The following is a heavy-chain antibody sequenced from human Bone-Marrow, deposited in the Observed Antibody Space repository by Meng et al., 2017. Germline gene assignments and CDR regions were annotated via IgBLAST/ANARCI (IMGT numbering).Heavy chain of an antibody. CDR1: GFTFSSYG. CDR3: AKVPYGDYFNWFDP. Sequence: VQLVGSGEGLVQPGGSLRLSCAAYGFTFSSYGINFVRQAPGKGLDYVSYADSVMGRFTISRDNSKNTLYLQMNSLRAEDTAIYFCAKVPYGDYFNWFDPRGQGTLVTVSS. D-gene: IGHD4-17*01. J-gene: IGHJ5*02. V-gene: IGHV3-64*02.